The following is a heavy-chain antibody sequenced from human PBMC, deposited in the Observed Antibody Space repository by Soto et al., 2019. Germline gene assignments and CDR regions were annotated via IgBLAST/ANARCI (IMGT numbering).Heavy chain of an antibody. CDR2: IRSKAYSETT. CDR1: GFNCGDFA. V-gene: IGHV3-49*03. D-gene: IGHD2-15*01. Sequence: EVQLVESGGGLVQPGRSLRLSCRASGFNCGDFAVSWLRQAPGEGLEWVGFIRSKAYSETTEFAASVKGRFTISRDNSKNIAYLQMNSLTTEDTAVYYCARTTRRGNCSAGRCYSGLDYWGQGTLVPVSS. J-gene: IGHJ4*02. CDR3: ARTTRRGNCSAGRCYSGLDY.